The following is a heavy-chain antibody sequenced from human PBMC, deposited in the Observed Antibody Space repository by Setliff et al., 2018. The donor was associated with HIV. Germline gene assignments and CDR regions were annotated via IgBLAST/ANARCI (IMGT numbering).Heavy chain of an antibody. Sequence: PSETLSLTCAVYGGSLSGYYWSWIRQPPGKGLEWIGSIYYSGGTYYNPSLKSRVTISVDRSKNQFSLNLSSVTAADTALYYCASLFHDTSAPWLYYFDYWGQGTLVTVSS. V-gene: IGHV4-34*11. CDR2: IYYSGGT. D-gene: IGHD3-22*01. CDR1: GGSLSGYY. J-gene: IGHJ4*02. CDR3: ASLFHDTSAPWLYYFDY.